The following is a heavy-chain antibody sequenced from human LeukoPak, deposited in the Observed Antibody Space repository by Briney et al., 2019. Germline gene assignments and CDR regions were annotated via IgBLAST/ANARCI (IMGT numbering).Heavy chain of an antibody. D-gene: IGHD6-19*01. CDR3: ARGGYSSGWYGWFDP. CDR1: GFTFTGYY. Sequence: ATVKVSCKASGFTFTGYYMHWVRQAPGQGPEWMGGINPNSGGTNYAQKFQGSVTMTRDTSISTAYMELSRLRSDDTAVYYCARGGYSSGWYGWFDPWGQGSLVTVSS. CDR2: INPNSGGT. V-gene: IGHV1-2*02. J-gene: IGHJ5*02.